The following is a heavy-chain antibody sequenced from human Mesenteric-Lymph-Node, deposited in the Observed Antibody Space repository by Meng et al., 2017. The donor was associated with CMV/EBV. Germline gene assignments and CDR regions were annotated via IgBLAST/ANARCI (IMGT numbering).Heavy chain of an antibody. Sequence: GESLKISCAASGFTFRSYDMHWVRQAPGKGLEWVAFIRYDGSIKYYVDSVKGRFTVSRDNAKNSLDLQMDSLRAEDTAVYYCAKGWWELLEPTYDYDMDVWGQGTTVTVSS. V-gene: IGHV3-30*02. CDR2: IRYDGSIK. J-gene: IGHJ6*02. CDR1: GFTFRSYD. D-gene: IGHD2-15*01. CDR3: AKGWWELLEPTYDYDMDV.